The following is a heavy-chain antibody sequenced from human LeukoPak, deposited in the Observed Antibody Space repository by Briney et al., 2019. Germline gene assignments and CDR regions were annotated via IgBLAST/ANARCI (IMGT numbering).Heavy chain of an antibody. CDR2: IYYSGST. V-gene: IGHV4-39*01. CDR1: GGSISSSSNF. Sequence: SETLSLTCTVSGGSISSSSNFWGWIRQPPGKGLEWIGSIYYSGSTYYNPSLKSRATISVDTSKNQFSLKLSSVTAADTAVYYCARLRGGAAAGTSPNYYYYYGMDVWGQGTTVTVSS. J-gene: IGHJ6*02. CDR3: ARLRGGAAAGTSPNYYYYYGMDV. D-gene: IGHD6-13*01.